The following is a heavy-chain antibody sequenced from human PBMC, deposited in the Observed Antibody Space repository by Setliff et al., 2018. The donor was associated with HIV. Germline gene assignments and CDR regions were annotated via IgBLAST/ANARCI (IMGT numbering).Heavy chain of an antibody. CDR3: ARQLSNSLDY. J-gene: IGHJ4*02. CDR2: ISPNNGDT. D-gene: IGHD6-6*01. Sequence: ASVKVSCKASGYTFTDYFMHWVRQAPGQGLEWMGWISPNNGDTTIPQRFRGRVTMTRDTSISTAYLELSGLRSDDTAVYFCARQLSNSLDYWGQGTLVTVSS. V-gene: IGHV1-2*02. CDR1: GYTFTDYF.